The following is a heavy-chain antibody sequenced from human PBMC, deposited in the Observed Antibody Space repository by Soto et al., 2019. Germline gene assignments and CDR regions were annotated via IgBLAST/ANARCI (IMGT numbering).Heavy chain of an antibody. CDR1: GFTFSSYA. V-gene: IGHV3-30-3*01. D-gene: IGHD3-22*01. J-gene: IGHJ4*02. CDR2: ISYDGSNK. CDR3: ARDSLYYYDSSGYYYVKFDY. Sequence: GGSLRLSRAASGFTFSSYAMHWVRQAPGKGLEWVAVISYDGSNKYYADSVKGRFTISRDNSKNTLYLQMNSLRAEDTAVYYCARDSLYYYDSSGYYYVKFDYWGQGTLVTVSS.